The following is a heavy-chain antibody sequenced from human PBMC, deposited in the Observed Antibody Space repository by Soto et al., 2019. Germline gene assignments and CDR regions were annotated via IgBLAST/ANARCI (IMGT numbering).Heavy chain of an antibody. CDR2: IYYSGNT. D-gene: IGHD3-10*01. J-gene: IGHJ4*02. V-gene: IGHV4-39*01. CDR1: GGSISSSSYY. Sequence: SETLSLTCTVSGGSISSSSYYWGWIRQPPGKGLEWIGSIYYSGNTYYNPSLKSRVTISVDTSKNQFSLKLSSVTAADTAVYYCARPRITMVRGVVAFDYWGQGTLVTVSS. CDR3: ARPRITMVRGVVAFDY.